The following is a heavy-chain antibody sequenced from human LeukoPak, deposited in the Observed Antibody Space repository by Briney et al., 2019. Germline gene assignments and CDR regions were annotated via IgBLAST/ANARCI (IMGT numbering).Heavy chain of an antibody. D-gene: IGHD3-10*01. CDR3: AKEVSMVRGYYYGMDV. V-gene: IGHV3-53*01. CDR1: GFTVSSNY. Sequence: PGGSLRLSCAASGFTVSSNYMSWVRQAPGKGLEWVSVIYSGGSTYYADSVKGRFTISRDNSKNTLYLQMNSLRAEDTAVYYCAKEVSMVRGYYYGMDVWGQGTTVTVSS. J-gene: IGHJ6*02. CDR2: IYSGGST.